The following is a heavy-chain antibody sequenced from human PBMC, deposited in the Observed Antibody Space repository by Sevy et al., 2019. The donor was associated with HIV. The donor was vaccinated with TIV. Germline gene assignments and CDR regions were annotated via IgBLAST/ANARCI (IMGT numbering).Heavy chain of an antibody. CDR2: ISGSGGST. Sequence: GGSLRLSCAASGFTFSSYAMSWVRQAPGKGLEWVSAISGSGGSTYYADSVKGRFTISRENSKNTLYLQMNSLRAEDTAVYYCAKDSSSGWTGYWFDPWGQGTLVTVSS. CDR1: GFTFSSYA. D-gene: IGHD6-19*01. J-gene: IGHJ5*02. CDR3: AKDSSSGWTGYWFDP. V-gene: IGHV3-23*01.